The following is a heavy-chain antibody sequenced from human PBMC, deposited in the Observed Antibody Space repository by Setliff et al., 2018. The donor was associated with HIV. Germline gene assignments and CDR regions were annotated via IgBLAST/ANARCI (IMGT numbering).Heavy chain of an antibody. CDR1: GGSISGYY. D-gene: IGHD6-6*01. CDR3: ARSGSSSPYYFDY. V-gene: IGHV4-59*12. CDR2: IYYSGST. J-gene: IGHJ4*02. Sequence: PSETLSLTCTVSGGSISGYYWSWIRQPPGKGLEWIAYIYYSGSTNYNPSLKSRVTISVDTSKNQFSLRLSSVTAADTAVYYCARSGSSSPYYFDYWGQGSLVTVSS.